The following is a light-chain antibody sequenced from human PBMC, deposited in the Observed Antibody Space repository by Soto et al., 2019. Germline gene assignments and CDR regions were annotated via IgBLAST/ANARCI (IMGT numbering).Light chain of an antibody. CDR1: ALPKQY. J-gene: IGLJ2*01. CDR2: KDS. V-gene: IGLV3-25*02. Sequence: SYELTQPPSVSVSPGQTARITCSGDALPKQYAYWYQQKPGQAPVLVIYKDSERPSGIPERFSGSSSGTTVTLTISGVQAEDEADYYCQSADSSGTSYVVFGGGTKVTAL. CDR3: QSADSSGTSYVV.